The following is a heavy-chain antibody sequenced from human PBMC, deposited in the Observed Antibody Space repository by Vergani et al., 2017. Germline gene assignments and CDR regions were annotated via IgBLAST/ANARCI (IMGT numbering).Heavy chain of an antibody. J-gene: IGHJ6*03. V-gene: IGHV3-11*01. CDR3: ARRDXVVVAVGSATKGGSYYYYMDV. Sequence: QVQLVESGGGLVKPGGSLRLSCAASGFTFSDYYMSWIRQAPGKGLEWVSYISSSGSTIYYADSVKGRFTISRDNAKNSLYLQMNSLRAEDTAVYYCARRDXVVVAVGSATKGGSYYYYMDVWGKGTTVTVSS. CDR1: GFTFSDYY. CDR2: ISSSGSTI. D-gene: IGHD2-15*01.